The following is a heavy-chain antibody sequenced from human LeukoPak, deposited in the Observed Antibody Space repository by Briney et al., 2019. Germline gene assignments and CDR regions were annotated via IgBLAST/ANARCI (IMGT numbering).Heavy chain of an antibody. J-gene: IGHJ4*02. V-gene: IGHV3-21*01. CDR3: ASADPSTGSGTRDY. CDR2: ISSSSSYI. Sequence: PGGSLRLSCAASGFTFSSYSMNWVRQAPGKGLEWVSSISSSSSYIYYADSVKGRFTVSRDNAKNSLYLQMNSLRAEDTAVYYCASADPSTGSGTRDYWGQGTLVTVSS. D-gene: IGHD6-25*01. CDR1: GFTFSSYS.